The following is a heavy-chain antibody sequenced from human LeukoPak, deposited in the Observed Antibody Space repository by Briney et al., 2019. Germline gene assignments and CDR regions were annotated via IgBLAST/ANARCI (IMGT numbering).Heavy chain of an antibody. CDR3: ARGYYGSGRVDY. CDR2: MNPNSGNT. D-gene: IGHD3-10*01. J-gene: IGHJ4*02. CDR1: GYTFTSYD. Sequence: ASVKVSCKASGYTFTSYDINWVRQATGQGLEWMGWMNPNSGNTGYAQKFQGRVTMTRNTSISTAYMELSSLRSEDTTVYYCARGYYGSGRVDYWGQGTLVTVSS. V-gene: IGHV1-8*01.